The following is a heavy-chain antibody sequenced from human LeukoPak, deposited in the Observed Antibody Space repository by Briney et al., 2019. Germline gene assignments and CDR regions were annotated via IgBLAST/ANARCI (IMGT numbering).Heavy chain of an antibody. V-gene: IGHV3-66*01. D-gene: IGHD3-3*01. CDR3: ARYSDRGEWYPSY. CDR2: IYSGGST. J-gene: IGHJ4*02. Sequence: PGGFLRLSCAATGFTVSSSYMSWVRQAPGKGLEWVSVIYSGGSTYYADSVKGRFTISRDNSKNMVYLQMNSLRAEDTAVYYCARYSDRGEWYPSYWGQGTLVTVSS. CDR1: GFTVSSSY.